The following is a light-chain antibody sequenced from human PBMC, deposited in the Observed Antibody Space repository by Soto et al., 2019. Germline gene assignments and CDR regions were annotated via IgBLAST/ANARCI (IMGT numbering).Light chain of an antibody. V-gene: IGKV3-15*01. CDR3: QQYNSWPPWT. J-gene: IGKJ1*01. CDR2: GVS. CDR1: QSVSSN. Sequence: EIVMTQSPATLSVSPGERATLSCRASQSVSSNLAWYQQKPGQAPRLLIFGVSTRATGIPARFSGSGSGTDFTLTISSLQSEDFAVYYCQQYNSWPPWTFGQGTKVEIK.